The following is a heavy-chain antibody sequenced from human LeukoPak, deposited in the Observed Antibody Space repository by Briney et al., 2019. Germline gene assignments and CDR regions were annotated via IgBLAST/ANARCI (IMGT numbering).Heavy chain of an antibody. J-gene: IGHJ5*02. V-gene: IGHV3-7*01. CDR1: GFMFRDYW. D-gene: IGHD2-2*01. CDR3: GRWGITAALDR. Sequence: GGSLRLSCAVSGFMFRDYWMAWVRQAPGKGLEWVANIRPDGDDKYYVESVRGRYTISRDNAQNSLSLQMDSLRVEDSAVYHCGRWGITAALDRWGQGTLVSVSS. CDR2: IRPDGDDK.